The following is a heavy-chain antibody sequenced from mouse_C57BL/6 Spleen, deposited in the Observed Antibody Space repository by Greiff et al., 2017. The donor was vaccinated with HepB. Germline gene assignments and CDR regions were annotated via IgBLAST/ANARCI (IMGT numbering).Heavy chain of an antibody. CDR3: ARESYYYGSSYDYFDY. D-gene: IGHD1-1*01. Sequence: VQLQQSDAELVKPGASVKISCKVSGYTFTDHTIHWMKQRPEQGLEWIGYIYPRDGSTKYNEKFKGKATLTADKSSSTAYMQLNSLTSEDSAVYCCARESYYYGSSYDYFDYWGQGTTLTVSS. J-gene: IGHJ2*01. V-gene: IGHV1-78*01. CDR2: IYPRDGST. CDR1: GYTFTDHT.